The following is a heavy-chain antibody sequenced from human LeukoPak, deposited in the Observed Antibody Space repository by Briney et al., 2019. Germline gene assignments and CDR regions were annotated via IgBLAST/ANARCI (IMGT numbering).Heavy chain of an antibody. CDR2: FDPEDGET. CDR3: ATVGYDYGDYMGDY. D-gene: IGHD4-17*01. V-gene: IGHV1-24*01. Sequence: ASVKVSCKVSGYTHTELSMHWVRQAPGKGLEWMGGFDPEDGETIYAQKFQGRVTMTEDTSTDTAYMELSSLRSEDTAAYYCATVGYDYGDYMGDYWGQGTLVTVSS. CDR1: GYTHTELS. J-gene: IGHJ4*02.